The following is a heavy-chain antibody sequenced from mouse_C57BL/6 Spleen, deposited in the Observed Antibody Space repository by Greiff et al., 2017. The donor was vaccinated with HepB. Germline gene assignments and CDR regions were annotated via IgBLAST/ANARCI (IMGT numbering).Heavy chain of an antibody. V-gene: IGHV1-69*01. J-gene: IGHJ2*01. CDR2: IDPSDSYT. CDR1: GYTFTSYW. CDR3: ERGELQNYFDY. Sequence: VQLQQPGAELVMPGASVKLSCKASGYTFTSYWMHWVKQRPGQGLEWIGEIDPSDSYTNYNRKFKGKSTMTVDKSSSTAYMQLSSLTSEDSAVYYCERGELQNYFDYWGQGTTLTVSS. D-gene: IGHD1-1*01.